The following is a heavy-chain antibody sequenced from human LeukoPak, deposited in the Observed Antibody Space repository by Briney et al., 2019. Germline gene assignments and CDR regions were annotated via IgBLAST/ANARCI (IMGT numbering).Heavy chain of an antibody. CDR2: ISAHKGET. CDR1: GYTLTTYG. Sequence: ASVKVSCKTSGYTLTTYGISWLRQAPGQGLEWMGWISAHKGETEYAQKFQGRVTMTREISTSTAYMELQSLTSDDTAVYYCARADIIVVAGSTPVGSGFEYWGQGALITVS. V-gene: IGHV1-18*01. J-gene: IGHJ4*02. D-gene: IGHD2-15*01. CDR3: ARADIIVVAGSTPVGSGFEY.